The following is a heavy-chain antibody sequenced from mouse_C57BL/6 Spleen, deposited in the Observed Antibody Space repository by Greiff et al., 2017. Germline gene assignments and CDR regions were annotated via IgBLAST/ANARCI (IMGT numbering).Heavy chain of an antibody. V-gene: IGHV1-9*01. CDR1: GYTFTGYW. CDR3: AGIDGVNYAMDY. Sequence: VPLHHSGADLMKPGASVKLSCKATGYTFTGYWIEWVKQRPGHGLEWIGEIIPGSGSTNYNEKFKGKATVTADTSSNTAYMQLSSLTTEDAAIYYCAGIDGVNYAMDYWGQGTTVTVSS. D-gene: IGHD2-3*01. CDR2: IIPGSGST. J-gene: IGHJ4*01.